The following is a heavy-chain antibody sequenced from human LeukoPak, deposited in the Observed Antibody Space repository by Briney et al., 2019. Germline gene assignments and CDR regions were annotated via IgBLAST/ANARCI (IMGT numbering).Heavy chain of an antibody. J-gene: IGHJ4*02. CDR3: ARGPMAKRSVDY. D-gene: IGHD2-8*01. CDR1: GFTFSDYY. V-gene: IGHV4-34*01. CDR2: IDHSGST. Sequence: LRLSCAASGFTFSDYYMSWIRQAPGKGLEWIGEIDHSGSTNYNPSLKSRVTISVDTSKNQFSLKLSSVTAADTAVYYCARGPMAKRSVDYWGQGTLVTVSS.